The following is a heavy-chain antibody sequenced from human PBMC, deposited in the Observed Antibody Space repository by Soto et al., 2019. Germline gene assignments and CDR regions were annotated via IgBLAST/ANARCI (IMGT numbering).Heavy chain of an antibody. CDR2: ISGSGGST. D-gene: IGHD3-10*01. CDR3: AKVGRDYYGSGSYYRWDYYCGMDV. Sequence: GGSLRLSCAASGFTFSSYAMSWVRQAPGKGLEWVSAISGSGGSTYYADSVKGRFTISRDNSKNTLYLQMNSLRAEDTAVYYCAKVGRDYYGSGSYYRWDYYCGMDVWGQGTTVTVSS. V-gene: IGHV3-23*01. J-gene: IGHJ6*02. CDR1: GFTFSSYA.